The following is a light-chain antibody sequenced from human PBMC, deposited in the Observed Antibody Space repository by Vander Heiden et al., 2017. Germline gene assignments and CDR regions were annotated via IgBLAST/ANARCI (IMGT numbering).Light chain of an antibody. Sequence: DIQMTQSPSSLSASLGDRVTITCRTSQSIGVYLNWYQQKPGKAPNLLIYIASSLQTGVPPRFSGSGSGIDFTLTISSLQPEDSATYYCQQTDTTPQTFGGGTKVEIK. CDR3: QQTDTTPQT. CDR1: QSIGVY. J-gene: IGKJ4*01. V-gene: IGKV1-39*01. CDR2: IAS.